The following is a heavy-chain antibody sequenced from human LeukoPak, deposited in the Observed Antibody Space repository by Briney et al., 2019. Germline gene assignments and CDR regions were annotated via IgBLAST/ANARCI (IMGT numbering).Heavy chain of an antibody. V-gene: IGHV1-18*01. CDR3: ARDWGGDYGGNKAYYFDY. D-gene: IGHD4-23*01. CDR2: ISAYNGNT. J-gene: IGHJ4*02. CDR1: GYTFTSYG. Sequence: ASVKVSCKASGYTFTSYGISWVRQAPGQGLEWMGWISAYNGNTNYAQKLQGRVTMTRDTSISTAYMELSRLRSDDTAVYYCARDWGGDYGGNKAYYFDYWGQGTLVTVSS.